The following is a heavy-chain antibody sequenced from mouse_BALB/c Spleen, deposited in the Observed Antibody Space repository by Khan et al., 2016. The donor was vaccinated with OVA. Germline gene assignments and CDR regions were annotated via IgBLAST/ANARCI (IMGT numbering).Heavy chain of an antibody. J-gene: IGHJ2*01. CDR2: ISYSGST. CDR3: ARSIMAN. V-gene: IGHV3-2*02. Sequence: EVQLLESGPGLVKPSQSLSLTCTVTGYSITSDYAWNWIRQFPGNKLEWMGYISYSGSTSYNPSLKSRISITRDTSKNTFFLQLNSVTTEDTATYYCARSIMANWGQGTTLTVSS. CDR1: GYSITSDYA.